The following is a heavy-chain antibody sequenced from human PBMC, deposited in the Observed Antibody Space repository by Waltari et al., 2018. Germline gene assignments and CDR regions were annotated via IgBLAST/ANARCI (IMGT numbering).Heavy chain of an antibody. CDR2: INPNRGGT. CDR3: ARGGLARLAARNWFDP. CDR1: GYTFTGYY. D-gene: IGHD6-13*01. V-gene: IGHV1-2*02. Sequence: QVQLVQSGAEVKKPGASVKVSCKASGYTFTGYYMHWVRQAPGQGLEWRGWINPNRGGTNYAQKFQGRVTMTRDTSISTAYMELSRLRSDDTAGYYCARGGLARLAARNWFDPWGQGTLVTVSS. J-gene: IGHJ5*02.